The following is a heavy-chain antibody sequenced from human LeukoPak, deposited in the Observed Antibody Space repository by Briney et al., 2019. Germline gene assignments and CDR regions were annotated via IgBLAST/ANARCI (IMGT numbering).Heavy chain of an antibody. D-gene: IGHD2-2*01. V-gene: IGHV1-69*13. J-gene: IGHJ3*02. CDR3: ARDPKVVPAATGAFDI. Sequence: SVKVSCKASGGTFSSYAISWVRQAPGQGLEWMGGIIPIFGTANYAQKFQGRVTITADESTSTAYMELSSLRSEDTAVYYCARDPKVVPAATGAFDIWGQGTMVTVSS. CDR2: IIPIFGTA. CDR1: GGTFSSYA.